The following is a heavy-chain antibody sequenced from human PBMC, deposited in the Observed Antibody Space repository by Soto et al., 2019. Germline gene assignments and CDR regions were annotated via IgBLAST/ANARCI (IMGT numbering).Heavy chain of an antibody. CDR3: AXLEDYYDSSGYNWYFDL. CDR2: INHSGST. J-gene: IGHJ2*01. Sequence: PSETLSLTCAVYGGSFSCYYWSWIRQPPGKGLEWIGEINHSGSTNYNPSLKSRVTITADKSTSTAYMELSSLRSEDTAVYYCAXLEDYYDSSGYNWYFDLWGRGTLVTVSS. D-gene: IGHD3-22*01. V-gene: IGHV4-34*01. CDR1: GGSFSCYY.